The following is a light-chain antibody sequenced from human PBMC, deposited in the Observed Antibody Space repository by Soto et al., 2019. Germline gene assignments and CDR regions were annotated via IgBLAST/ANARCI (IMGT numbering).Light chain of an antibody. CDR1: SGHISYA. Sequence: QLVLTQSPSASASLGASVKLTCTLSSGHISYAIAWHQQQPEKGPRYLMKLNSDGSHSKGDAIPDRFSGSSSGAERYLTISSVQSEDEDDYYCQTWGTGIQVFGTGTKVTVL. CDR3: QTWGTGIQV. CDR2: LNSDGSH. J-gene: IGLJ1*01. V-gene: IGLV4-69*01.